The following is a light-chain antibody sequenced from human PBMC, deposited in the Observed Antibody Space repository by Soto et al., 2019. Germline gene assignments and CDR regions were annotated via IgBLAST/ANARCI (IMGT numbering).Light chain of an antibody. V-gene: IGKV3-20*01. CDR3: QQYGTSPQT. CDR1: QSVTSNY. J-gene: IGKJ1*01. CDR2: DTS. Sequence: EIVMTQSPATLSLSPGERATLSCRASQSVTSNYLAWYQQKPGRAPGLLIYDTSTRASGVPDRFSGSGSGTEFTLTISRLEPEDFAVYYCQQYGTSPQTFGQGTKVDIK.